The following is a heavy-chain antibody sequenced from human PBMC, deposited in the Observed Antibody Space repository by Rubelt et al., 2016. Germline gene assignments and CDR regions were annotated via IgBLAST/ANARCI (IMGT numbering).Heavy chain of an antibody. CDR3: STADSSSWYDATDT. D-gene: IGHD6-13*01. CDR2: FDGEDGET. Sequence: QVQLVQSGAEVKKPGASVKVSCKASGYTFTSYGISWVRQAPGQGLEWMGGFDGEDGETVYAQNFQGRLIMTEDTSTDTAYMELSRLTSADTAVYYCSTADSSSWYDATDTWGQGTMVTVSS. V-gene: IGHV1-24*01. J-gene: IGHJ3*02. CDR1: GYTFTSYG.